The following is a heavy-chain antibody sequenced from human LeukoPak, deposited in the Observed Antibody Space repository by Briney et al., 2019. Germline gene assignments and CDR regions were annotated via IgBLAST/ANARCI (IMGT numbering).Heavy chain of an antibody. CDR2: IYYSGST. CDR1: GGSLSGYF. Sequence: SETLSLTCGVYGGSLSGYFWTWIRQSPGKGLEWIGCIYYSGSTNYNPSLKSRVTISVDTSKNQFSLRLTSVTAADTAVYYCARAMGATSVDYWGQGTLVTVSS. V-gene: IGHV4-59*01. CDR3: ARAMGATSVDY. D-gene: IGHD1-26*01. J-gene: IGHJ4*02.